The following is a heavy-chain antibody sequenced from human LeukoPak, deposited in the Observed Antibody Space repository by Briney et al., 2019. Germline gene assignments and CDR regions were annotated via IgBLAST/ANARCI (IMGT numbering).Heavy chain of an antibody. J-gene: IGHJ4*02. V-gene: IGHV4-39*07. CDR1: GGSISSSSYY. CDR2: IYYSGST. D-gene: IGHD3-10*01. Sequence: SETVSLTCTVSGGSISSSSYYWGWIRQPPGKGLEWIGSIYYSGSTYYNPSLKSLVTISVDTSKNQFSLKLSSVTAADTAVYYCARDYYGSGSYLPPYYFDYWGQGTLVTVSS. CDR3: ARDYYGSGSYLPPYYFDY.